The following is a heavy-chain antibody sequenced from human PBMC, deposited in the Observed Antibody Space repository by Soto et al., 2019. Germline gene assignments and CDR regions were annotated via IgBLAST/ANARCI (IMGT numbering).Heavy chain of an antibody. D-gene: IGHD3-22*01. CDR2: IIPIFGTA. V-gene: IGHV1-69*01. CDR3: ARGWDHYDSSGQLTWFDP. CDR1: GGIFSDYG. J-gene: IGHJ5*02. Sequence: QVQLEQSGAEVQKPGSSVKVSCKASGGIFSDYGISWVRQAPGQGLEWMGGIIPIFGTANYAQKFQGRVTITGDESTTTAYMELSSLRSEDTAVYYCARGWDHYDSSGQLTWFDPWGQGTLVTVSS.